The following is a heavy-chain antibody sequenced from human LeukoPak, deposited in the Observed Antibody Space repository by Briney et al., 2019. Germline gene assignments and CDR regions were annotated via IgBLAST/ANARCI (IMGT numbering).Heavy chain of an antibody. D-gene: IGHD3-9*01. J-gene: IGHJ3*02. CDR3: ARAGVDILTGYDAFDI. Sequence: SETLSLTCTVSGGSISSSSYYWGWIRQPPGKGLEWIGSIYYSGTAYYNPSLKSRVTISVDTSKNQFSLKLSSVTAADTAVYYCARAGVDILTGYDAFDIWGQGTMVTVSS. V-gene: IGHV4-39*07. CDR1: GGSISSSSYY. CDR2: IYYSGTA.